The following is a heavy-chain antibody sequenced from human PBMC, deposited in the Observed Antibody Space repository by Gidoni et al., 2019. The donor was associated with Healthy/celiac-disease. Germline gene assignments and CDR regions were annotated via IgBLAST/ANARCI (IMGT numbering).Heavy chain of an antibody. V-gene: IGHV3-21*06. J-gene: IGHJ6*02. Sequence: EVQLVESGGGLVKPGGSLSLSCAASGFTFSSYSMNWVRQAPGKGLEWVSSISSSRSYIYYADSGKGRFTISRDNAKNSLYLQMNSLRAEDTAVYYCARDRVRGVAAAGGDYYGMDVWGQGTTVTVSS. CDR3: ARDRVRGVAAAGGDYYGMDV. D-gene: IGHD6-13*01. CDR2: ISSSRSYI. CDR1: GFTFSSYS.